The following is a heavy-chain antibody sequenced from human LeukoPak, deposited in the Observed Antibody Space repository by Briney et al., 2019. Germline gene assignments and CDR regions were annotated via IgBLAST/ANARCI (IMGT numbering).Heavy chain of an antibody. CDR2: INHSGST. V-gene: IGHV4-34*01. CDR1: GGSFSGYY. J-gene: IGHJ4*02. D-gene: IGHD1-26*01. Sequence: SETLSLICAVYGGSFSGYYWSWIRQPPGKGLEWIGEINHSGSTNYNPSLKSRVTISVDTSKNQFSLKLSSVTAADTAVYYCASDTEGAIDYWGQGTLVTVSS. CDR3: ASDTEGAIDY.